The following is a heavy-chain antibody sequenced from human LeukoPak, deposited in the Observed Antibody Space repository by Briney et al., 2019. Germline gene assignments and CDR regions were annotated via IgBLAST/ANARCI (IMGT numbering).Heavy chain of an antibody. CDR1: GGSISSYY. CDR2: IFYSGST. D-gene: IGHD3-10*01. CDR3: AKSNGYGLIDI. J-gene: IGHJ3*02. V-gene: IGHV4-59*12. Sequence: PSETLSLACTVSGGSISSYYWGWIRQPPGKGLEWIGNIFYSGSTYYSPSLKSRVTISLDTSRNQFSLKLNSVTAADTAVYYCAKSNGYGLIDIWGQGTMVTVSS.